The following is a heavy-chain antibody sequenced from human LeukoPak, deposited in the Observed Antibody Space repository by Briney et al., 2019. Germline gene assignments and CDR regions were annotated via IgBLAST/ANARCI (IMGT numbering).Heavy chain of an antibody. D-gene: IGHD2-15*01. J-gene: IGHJ4*02. CDR1: DYSISSGYY. CDR2: IFHSGST. V-gene: IGHV4-38-2*02. Sequence: SETLSLTCTVSDYSISSGYYWGWIRPPPGKGLEWIGSIFHSGSTYYNPSLKSRVTISVDTSKNQFSLKLSSVTAADTAVYYCARKMGICSGGSCYSVFDYWGQGTLVTVSS. CDR3: ARKMGICSGGSCYSVFDY.